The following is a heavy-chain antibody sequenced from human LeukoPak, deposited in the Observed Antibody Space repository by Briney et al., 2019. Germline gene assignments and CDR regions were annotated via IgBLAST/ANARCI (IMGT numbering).Heavy chain of an antibody. J-gene: IGHJ3*02. CDR3: YSGYDGNAFDI. CDR2: INHSGST. CDR1: GGSFSGYY. D-gene: IGHD5-12*01. Sequence: SETLSLTCAVYGGSFSGYYWSWIRQPPGKGLEWIGEINHSGSTNYNPSLKSRVTISVDTSKNQFSLTLSSVTAADTAVYYCYSGYDGNAFDIWGQGTMVTVSS. V-gene: IGHV4-34*01.